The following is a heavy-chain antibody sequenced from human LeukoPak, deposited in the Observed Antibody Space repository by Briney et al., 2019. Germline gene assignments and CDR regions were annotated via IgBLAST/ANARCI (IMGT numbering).Heavy chain of an antibody. CDR3: AKDGDYDSSGYYYFDY. J-gene: IGHJ4*02. V-gene: IGHV3-30-3*01. CDR2: ISHDGSNK. CDR1: GFTFSSYA. D-gene: IGHD3-22*01. Sequence: GGSLRLSCAASGFTFSSYAMHWVRQAPGKGLEWVAVISHDGSNKYYADSVKGRFTISRDNSKNTLYLQMNSLRAEDTAVYYCAKDGDYDSSGYYYFDYWGQGTLVTVSS.